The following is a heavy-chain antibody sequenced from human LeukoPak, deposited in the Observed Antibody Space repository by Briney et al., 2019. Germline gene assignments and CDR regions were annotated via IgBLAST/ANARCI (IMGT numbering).Heavy chain of an antibody. V-gene: IGHV3-23*01. D-gene: IGHD1-26*01. CDR3: ARDQGGATSY. CDR1: GASISSNNYY. J-gene: IGHJ4*02. CDR2: ISGSGGST. Sequence: TSETLSLTCTVSGASISSNNYYWGWVRQAPGKGLEWVSAISGSGGSTYYADSVKGRFTISRDNSKNTLYLQMDSLRAEDTAVYYCARDQGGATSYWGQGTLVTVSS.